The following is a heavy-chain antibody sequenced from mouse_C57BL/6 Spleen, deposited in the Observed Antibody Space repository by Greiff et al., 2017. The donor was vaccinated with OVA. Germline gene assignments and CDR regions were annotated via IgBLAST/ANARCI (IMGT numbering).Heavy chain of an antibody. J-gene: IGHJ4*01. V-gene: IGHV5-17*01. D-gene: IGHD2-1*01. CDR1: GFTFSDYG. Sequence: VQLKESGGGLVKPGGSLKLSCAASGFTFSDYGMHWVRQAPEKGLEWVAYISSGSSTIYYADTVKGRFTISRDNAKNTLFLQMTSLRSEDTAMYYCARGNYVDYAMDYWGQGTSVTVSS. CDR3: ARGNYVDYAMDY. CDR2: ISSGSSTI.